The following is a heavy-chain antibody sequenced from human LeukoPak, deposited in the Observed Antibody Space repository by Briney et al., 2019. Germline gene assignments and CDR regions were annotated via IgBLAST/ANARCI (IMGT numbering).Heavy chain of an antibody. J-gene: IGHJ4*02. CDR1: GCSFTSYW. V-gene: IGHV5-51*01. Sequence: GESLKISCKGSGCSFTSYWIGWVRQMPGKGLEWMGIIYPGDSDTRYSPSFQGQVTISADKSISTAYLQWSSLKASDTAMYYCARLRIAVAGTQEFDYWGQGTLVTVSS. CDR2: IYPGDSDT. D-gene: IGHD6-19*01. CDR3: ARLRIAVAGTQEFDY.